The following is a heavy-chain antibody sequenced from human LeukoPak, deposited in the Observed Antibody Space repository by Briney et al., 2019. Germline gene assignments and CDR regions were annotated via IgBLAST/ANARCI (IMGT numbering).Heavy chain of an antibody. CDR2: IKAGNGDT. Sequence: ASVKVSCKASGYIFTKYVVHWVRQAPGQRPEWMGWIKAGNGDTKCSQNFQDRLTITRDTSASTVYMELSSLTSEDTALYYCARDDCGDTCYPGGYWGQGTLVTVSS. V-gene: IGHV1-3*01. CDR3: ARDDCGDTCYPGGY. CDR1: GYIFTKYV. J-gene: IGHJ4*02. D-gene: IGHD2-21*01.